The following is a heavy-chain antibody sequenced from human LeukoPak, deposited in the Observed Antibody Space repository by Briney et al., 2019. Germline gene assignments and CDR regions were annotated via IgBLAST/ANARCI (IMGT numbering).Heavy chain of an antibody. D-gene: IGHD6-19*01. CDR3: AKGGSNGWYADH. J-gene: IGHJ5*02. CDR2: ISWNSATI. CDR1: GFTFDDYS. Sequence: GGSLRLSXVASGFTFDDYSMHWVRQAPGKGLEWVSGISWNSATIAYADSVKGRFTISRDNAKNSLYLQMNSLRPEDMALYYCAKGGSNGWYADHWGQGTLVTVSS. V-gene: IGHV3-9*03.